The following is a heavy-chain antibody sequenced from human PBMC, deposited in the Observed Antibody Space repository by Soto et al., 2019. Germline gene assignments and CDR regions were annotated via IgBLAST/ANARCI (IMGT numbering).Heavy chain of an antibody. J-gene: IGHJ4*02. Sequence: PGGSLRLSCAASGFTFSSYAMHWVRQAPGKGLEYVSAISSNGGSTYYANSVKGRFTISRDNSKNTLYLQMGSLRAEDMAVYYCARVVRGYSGYDYRYFDYWGQGTLVTVSS. CDR1: GFTFSSYA. CDR2: ISSNGGST. D-gene: IGHD5-12*01. CDR3: ARVVRGYSGYDYRYFDY. V-gene: IGHV3-64*01.